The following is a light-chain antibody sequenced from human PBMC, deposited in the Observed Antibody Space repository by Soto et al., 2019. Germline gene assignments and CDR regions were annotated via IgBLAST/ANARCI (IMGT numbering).Light chain of an antibody. J-gene: IGLJ2*01. V-gene: IGLV1-44*01. CDR2: SNN. CDR3: AAWDDSLNGLV. CDR1: SSNIGSNT. Sequence: QSVLTQPASASGTPGQRVTISCSGSSSNIGSNTVNWYQQLPGTAPKLVMYSNNQRPSGVPDRFSGTKSGTSASLAISGLRSEDEADYYCAAWDDSLNGLVFGGGTKLTVL.